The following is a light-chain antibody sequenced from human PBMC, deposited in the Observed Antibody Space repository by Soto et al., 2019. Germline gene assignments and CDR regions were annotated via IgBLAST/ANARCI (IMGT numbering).Light chain of an antibody. CDR3: QLYGSSPPYT. V-gene: IGKV3-20*01. CDR1: QSVSSNY. CDR2: GAS. Sequence: EIVLTQSPGTLALSPGDRATLSCRASQSVSSNYLAWHQQKPGQAPRLLIYGASSRATGIPDRFSGSGSGTDFTLTISGLEPEDFAVYYCQLYGSSPPYTFGQGTKLEI. J-gene: IGKJ2*01.